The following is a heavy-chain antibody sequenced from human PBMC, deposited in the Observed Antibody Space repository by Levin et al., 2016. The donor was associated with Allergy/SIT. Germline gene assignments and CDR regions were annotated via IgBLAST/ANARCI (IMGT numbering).Heavy chain of an antibody. D-gene: IGHD3-22*01. J-gene: IGHJ6*02. Sequence: VRQAPGKGLEWVSILYSGGSTSYADSVKGRFTISRDNSKNTLYLLMNSLRAEDTAVYYCARDSPDYSDSSGYSRYYYGMDVWGRGTTVTVSS. CDR2: LYSGGST. V-gene: IGHV3-66*01. CDR3: ARDSPDYSDSSGYSRYYYGMDV.